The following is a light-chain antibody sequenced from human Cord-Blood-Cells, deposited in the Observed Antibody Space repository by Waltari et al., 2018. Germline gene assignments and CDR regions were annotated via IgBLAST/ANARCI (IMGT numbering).Light chain of an antibody. CDR1: QSISSY. CDR2: SAS. CDR3: QQSYSTPYT. V-gene: IGKV1-39*01. J-gene: IGKJ2*01. Sequence: DIQMTQSPSSLSASVGDRVTITCRESQSISSYLNWYKQKQGKAPKLLIYSASSLQSGVPSRFSGSGSGTDFTLTISSLQPEDFATYYCQQSYSTPYTFGQGTKLEIK.